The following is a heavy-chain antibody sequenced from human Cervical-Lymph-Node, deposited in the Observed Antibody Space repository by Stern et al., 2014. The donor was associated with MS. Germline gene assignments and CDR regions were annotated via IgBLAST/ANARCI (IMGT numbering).Heavy chain of an antibody. J-gene: IGHJ6*02. CDR3: ARPPPRRKWDDPNYGMDV. D-gene: IGHD1-1*01. Sequence: EVHLVESGAEVKKPGESLKISCKGSGYTFTNNWIAWVRQMPGKGLEWMGIIYPDDSDIRYSPSLQGQVTISADKSISTPSLPCSSLKPADSAVYYCARPPPRRKWDDPNYGMDVWGQGTTVTVSS. V-gene: IGHV5-51*03. CDR2: IYPDDSDI. CDR1: GYTFTNNW.